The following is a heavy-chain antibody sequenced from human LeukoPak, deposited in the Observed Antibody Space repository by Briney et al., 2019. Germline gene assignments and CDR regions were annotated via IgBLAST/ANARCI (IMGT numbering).Heavy chain of an antibody. CDR1: GYTFTGYY. D-gene: IGHD6-13*01. CDR3: ARDVGITVADSFDP. CDR2: IHIYRGNT. V-gene: IGHV1-18*04. Sequence: ASVKVSCKASGYTFTGYYMHWVRQAPGQGLEWMGWIHIYRGNTNYAQKFQGRVTVTTGTSTSTVYMEVRGLRSDDTAMYYCARDVGITVADSFDPWGQGTLVTVSS. J-gene: IGHJ5*02.